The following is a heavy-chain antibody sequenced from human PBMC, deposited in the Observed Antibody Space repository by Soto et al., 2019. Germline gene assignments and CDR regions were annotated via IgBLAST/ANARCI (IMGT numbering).Heavy chain of an antibody. J-gene: IGHJ4*02. Sequence: QVQLVQSGAEVKKPGASVKVSCKASGYTFTSYEINWVRQATGQGLEWMGWMNHNSGDTGYAQKFQGRVTMTRNTSISTAYMGLSSLRSEDTAVYYCARGELLWFGELLRWGQGTLVTVSS. CDR1: GYTFTSYE. V-gene: IGHV1-8*01. CDR2: MNHNSGDT. CDR3: ARGELLWFGELLR. D-gene: IGHD3-10*01.